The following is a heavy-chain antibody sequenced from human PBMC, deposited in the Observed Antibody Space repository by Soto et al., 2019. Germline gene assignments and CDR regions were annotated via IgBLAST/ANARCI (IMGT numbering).Heavy chain of an antibody. Sequence: QLQLQESGPGLVKPSETLSLTCTVSGGSISSSSYYWGWIRQPPGKGLEGIGSIYYSGSTYYNPSLKSRVTISVDTSKNQFSLELSSVTAADTAVYYCARKDIVVVVAPRPVNAFDIWGQGTMVTVSS. CDR2: IYYSGST. V-gene: IGHV4-39*01. CDR1: GGSISSSSYY. CDR3: ARKDIVVVVAPRPVNAFDI. J-gene: IGHJ3*02. D-gene: IGHD2-15*01.